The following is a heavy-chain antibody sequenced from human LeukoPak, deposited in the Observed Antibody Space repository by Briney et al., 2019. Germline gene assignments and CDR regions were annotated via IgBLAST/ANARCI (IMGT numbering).Heavy chain of an antibody. V-gene: IGHV4-31*03. D-gene: IGHD3-22*01. CDR1: GGSISSGGYY. J-gene: IGHJ4*02. CDR3: ARVRPDTYYASSGYSPLFDY. CDR2: IYYSGST. Sequence: SETLSLTCTVSGGSISSGGYYWIWIRQHPGKGLEWIGYIYYSGSTYYNPSLKSRVTISVDTSKNQFSLKLSSVTAADTAVYYCARVRPDTYYASSGYSPLFDYWGQGTLVTVSS.